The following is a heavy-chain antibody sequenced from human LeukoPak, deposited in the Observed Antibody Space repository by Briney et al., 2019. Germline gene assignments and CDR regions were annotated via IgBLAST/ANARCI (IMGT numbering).Heavy chain of an antibody. CDR3: ARPRWEYSNPPEDFQH. Sequence: TGGSLRLSCAASGFTFSSYSMNWVRQAPGKGLEWVSSISSSSSYIYYADSVKGRFTISRDNAKNSLYLQMNSLRAEDTAVYYCARPRWEYSNPPEDFQHWGQGTLVTVSS. V-gene: IGHV3-21*01. CDR2: ISSSSSYI. J-gene: IGHJ1*01. CDR1: GFTFSSYS. D-gene: IGHD6-6*01.